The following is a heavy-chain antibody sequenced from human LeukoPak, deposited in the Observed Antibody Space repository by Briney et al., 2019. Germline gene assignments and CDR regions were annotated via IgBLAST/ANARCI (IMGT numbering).Heavy chain of an antibody. D-gene: IGHD3-3*02. CDR3: SRNALSDYGMDV. Sequence: GGSLRLSCAASGFTFSKYGMYWVRQAPGKGLEWVAVIWYDGSNENYEDSVKGRFTISRDNSKNTLYLQMNSLRAEDTAVYYCSRNALSDYGMDVWGQGTTVTVSS. J-gene: IGHJ6*02. CDR2: IWYDGSNE. V-gene: IGHV3-33*07. CDR1: GFTFSKYG.